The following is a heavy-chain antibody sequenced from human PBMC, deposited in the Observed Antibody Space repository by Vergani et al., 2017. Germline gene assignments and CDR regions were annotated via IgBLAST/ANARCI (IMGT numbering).Heavy chain of an antibody. CDR1: GGSMSGYY. J-gene: IGHJ5*02. CDR2: MYHSGST. Sequence: QVRLQESGPGLVKPSETLYLTCSVSGGSMSGYYWSWIRQPPGKELEWIGYMYHSGSTNYNPSLETRVTISGDTSKNQFSLKLNSVTAADTAVYYCGRVADFYGLGSRLLDLWVQGILVTVSS. CDR3: GRVADFYGLGSRLLDL. D-gene: IGHD3-10*01. V-gene: IGHV4-59*01.